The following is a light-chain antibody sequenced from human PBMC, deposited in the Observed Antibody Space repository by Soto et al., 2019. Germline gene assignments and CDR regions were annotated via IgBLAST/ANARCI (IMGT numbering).Light chain of an antibody. CDR2: AAS. CDR1: QGISSY. J-gene: IGKJ4*02. CDR3: QQCKSYPLT. Sequence: IQLTQSPSSLSASVGDRVDITCRASQGISSYLAWYQQKPGKAPKLVIYAASTLQSGVPSRFSGSGSGTDFSLTISSLQPEDFATYYCQQCKSYPLTFGGGTKVDIK. V-gene: IGKV1-9*01.